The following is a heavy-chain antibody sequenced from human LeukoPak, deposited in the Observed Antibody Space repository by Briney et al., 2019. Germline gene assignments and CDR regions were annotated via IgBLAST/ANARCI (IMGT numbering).Heavy chain of an antibody. V-gene: IGHV4-39*01. D-gene: IGHD4-23*01. CDR2: IYYSGST. Sequence: KPSETLSLTCTVSGGSISSSSYYWGWIRQPPGKGLGWIGSIYYSGSTYYNPSLKSRVTISVDTSKNQFSLTLSSVTAADTAVYYCARPTTVVTLTSDWGQGTLVTVSS. CDR3: ARPTTVVTLTSD. J-gene: IGHJ4*02. CDR1: GGSISSSSYY.